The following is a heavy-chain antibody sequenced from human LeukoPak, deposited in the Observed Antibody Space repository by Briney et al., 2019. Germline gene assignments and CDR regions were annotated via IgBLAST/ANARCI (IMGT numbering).Heavy chain of an antibody. CDR2: ISGSGGST. J-gene: IGHJ4*02. V-gene: IGHV3-23*01. Sequence: GGSLRLSCTISGFNLATYGMHWVRQAPGKGLEWVSAISGSGGSTYYADSVKGRFTISRDNSKNTLYLQMNSLRAEDTAVYYCAKDSHSGTTGFYYFDYWGQGTLVTVSS. CDR1: GFNLATYG. D-gene: IGHD1-1*01. CDR3: AKDSHSGTTGFYYFDY.